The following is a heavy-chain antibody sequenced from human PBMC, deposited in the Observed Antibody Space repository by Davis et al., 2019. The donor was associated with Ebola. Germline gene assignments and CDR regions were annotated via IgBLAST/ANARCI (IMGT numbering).Heavy chain of an antibody. D-gene: IGHD3-10*01. Sequence: GGSLRPSCAASGFTFSSYGMHWVRQAPGKGLEWVAVIWYDGSNKYYADSVKGRFTISRDNSKNTLYLQMNSLRAEDTAVYYCARELWFRECNFDYWGQGTLVTVSS. CDR3: ARELWFRECNFDY. CDR2: IWYDGSNK. CDR1: GFTFSSYG. V-gene: IGHV3-33*08. J-gene: IGHJ4*02.